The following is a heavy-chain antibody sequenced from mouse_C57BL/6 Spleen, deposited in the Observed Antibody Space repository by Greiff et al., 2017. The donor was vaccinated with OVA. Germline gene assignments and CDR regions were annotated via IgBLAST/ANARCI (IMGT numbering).Heavy chain of an antibody. Sequence: QVQLQQPGAELVKPGASVKMSCKASGYTFTSYWITWVKQRPGQGLEWIGDIYPGSGSTNYNEKFKSKATLTVDTSSSTAYMQLSSLTSEDSAVYYCARYGKPGYSNYGAWFAYWGQGTLVTVSA. CDR2: IYPGSGST. D-gene: IGHD2-5*01. J-gene: IGHJ3*01. CDR1: GYTFTSYW. CDR3: ARYGKPGYSNYGAWFAY. V-gene: IGHV1-55*01.